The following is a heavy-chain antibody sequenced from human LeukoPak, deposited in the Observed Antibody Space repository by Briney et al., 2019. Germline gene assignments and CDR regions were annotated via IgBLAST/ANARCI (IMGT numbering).Heavy chain of an antibody. CDR2: ISYDGSNK. D-gene: IGHD3-22*01. CDR1: GFTFSTYG. J-gene: IGHJ4*02. CDR3: AKDRMSYYDRNYFDH. V-gene: IGHV3-30*18. Sequence: GRSLRLSCAASGFTFSTYGMHWVRQAPGLGLEWVALISYDGSNKYSADSVKGRFTISRDNSKNTLYLQMNSLRAEDTAVYYCAKDRMSYYDRNYFDHWGQGTLVSVSS.